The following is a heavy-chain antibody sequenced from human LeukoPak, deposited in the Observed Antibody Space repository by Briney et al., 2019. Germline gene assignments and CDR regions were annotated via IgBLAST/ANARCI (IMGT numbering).Heavy chain of an antibody. CDR3: ARDVIYASEIYSYGDS. D-gene: IGHD3-16*01. V-gene: IGHV3-21*01. J-gene: IGHJ4*02. CDR2: ISSSSYI. CDR1: GFTFSSYS. Sequence: GGSLRLSCAASGFTFSSYSMDWVRQAPGKGLEWVSSISSSSYIYYADSVKGRFTISRDNSKNTVDLQMNSLRAEDTAVYYCARDVIYASEIYSYGDSWGQGTLVTVSS.